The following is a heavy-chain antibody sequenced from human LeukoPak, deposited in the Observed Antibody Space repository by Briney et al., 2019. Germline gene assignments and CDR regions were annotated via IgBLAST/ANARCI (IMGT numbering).Heavy chain of an antibody. CDR2: IKQDGSEK. V-gene: IGHV3-7*01. CDR1: GITLSVYW. CDR3: ARSGSGYFDY. J-gene: IGHJ4*02. Sequence: GGSLALSCAASGITLSVYWMSWVRQAPGKGLEWVANIKQDGSEKYYRDSVQGRFTISRDNAKNSLYLQMNSLRAEDTAVYYCARSGSGYFDYWGQGSLVTVSS.